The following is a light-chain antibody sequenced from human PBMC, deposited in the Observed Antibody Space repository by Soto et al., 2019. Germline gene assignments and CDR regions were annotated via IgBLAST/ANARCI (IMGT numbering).Light chain of an antibody. CDR1: QSIDSW. V-gene: IGKV1-5*03. Sequence: RVTIPCRASQSIDSWLAWYQHKPGKAPKLLIFKASTLETGVPSRFSGSGSETEFTLTISSLQPDDSATYYCQQYDNYSWTFGQGTKVDIK. J-gene: IGKJ1*01. CDR2: KAS. CDR3: QQYDNYSWT.